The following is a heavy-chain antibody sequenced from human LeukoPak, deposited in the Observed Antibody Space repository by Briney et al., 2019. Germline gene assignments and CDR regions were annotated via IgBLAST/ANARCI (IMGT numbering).Heavy chain of an antibody. V-gene: IGHV3-30*04. Sequence: PGGSLRLSCAASGFTFSSYAMHGGRQAPGKGLEGVAVISYDGSNKYYADSVKGLFTISRDNSKNTLYLQMNSLRAEDTAVYYCARDIAYGGNYYYYYGMDVWGQGTTVTVSS. CDR1: GFTFSSYA. CDR2: ISYDGSNK. CDR3: ARDIAYGGNYYYYYGMDV. J-gene: IGHJ6*02. D-gene: IGHD4-23*01.